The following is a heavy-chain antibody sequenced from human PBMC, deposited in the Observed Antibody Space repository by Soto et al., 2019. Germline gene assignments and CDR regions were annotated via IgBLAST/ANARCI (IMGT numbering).Heavy chain of an antibody. CDR2: IKQDGSEK. V-gene: IGHV3-7*01. Sequence: GGSLRLSCAASGFTFSSYWMSWVRQAPGKGLEWVANIKQDGSEKYYVDSVKGRFTISRDNAKNSLYLQMNSLRAEDTAVYYCARDGKGRFLEWLSYYGMDVWGQGTTVTVSS. CDR1: GFTFSSYW. D-gene: IGHD3-3*01. CDR3: ARDGKGRFLEWLSYYGMDV. J-gene: IGHJ6*02.